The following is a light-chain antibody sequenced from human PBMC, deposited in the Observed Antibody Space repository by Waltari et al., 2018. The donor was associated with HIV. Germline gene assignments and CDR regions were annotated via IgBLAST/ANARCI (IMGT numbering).Light chain of an antibody. V-gene: IGLV3-10*01. CDR3: YSTDTTGYERV. CDR1: TLTKRN. CDR2: DDN. J-gene: IGLJ3*02. Sequence: SELRQPPSVSVSPGQTATITCYGNTLTKRNAYWYQQKSGPAPLLVIYDDNNRPSGIPDRFSGSTSGTMATLTVSRAQVEDEGDYYCYSTDTTGYERVFGGGTKLTVL.